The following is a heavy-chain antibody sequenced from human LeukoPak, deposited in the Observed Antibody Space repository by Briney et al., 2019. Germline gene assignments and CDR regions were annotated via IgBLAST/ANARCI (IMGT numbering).Heavy chain of an antibody. Sequence: PGGSLRLSCVASGFTFSNYGMHWVRQAPGKGLEWVAVISYDETNKYYTESVKGRFTISRDNSKSTLYLQMNSLRVEDTAIYYCAKGGPQFFDYWGQGTLVTVSS. D-gene: IGHD5-24*01. CDR1: GFTFSNYG. CDR2: ISYDETNK. V-gene: IGHV3-30*18. J-gene: IGHJ4*02. CDR3: AKGGPQFFDY.